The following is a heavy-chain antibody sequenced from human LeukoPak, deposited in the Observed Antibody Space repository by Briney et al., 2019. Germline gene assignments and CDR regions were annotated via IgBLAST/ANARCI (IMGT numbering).Heavy chain of an antibody. Sequence: PGGSLRLSCAASGFTFDDYAMHWVRQAPGKGLEWVSLISWDGGSTYYADSVKGRFTISRDNSKNSLYLQMNSLRAEDTALYYCAKGAYYYDSSAFMDVWGKGTTVTVSS. CDR2: ISWDGGST. J-gene: IGHJ6*03. CDR1: GFTFDDYA. D-gene: IGHD3-22*01. CDR3: AKGAYYYDSSAFMDV. V-gene: IGHV3-43D*03.